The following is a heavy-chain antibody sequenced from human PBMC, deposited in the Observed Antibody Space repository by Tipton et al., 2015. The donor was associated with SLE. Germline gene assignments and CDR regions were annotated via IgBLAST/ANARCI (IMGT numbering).Heavy chain of an antibody. CDR2: ISYDGRT. V-gene: IGHV4-31*02. Sequence: LRLSCTVSGDSMSSGGYYWSWIRQHPGKGLEWIGFISYDGRTKYNPSLKSRVTISLDTSKTQFFLRLSSVTAADTAVYFCARGYCSDGVCYGFGFFDYWGQGNLVTVSS. CDR3: ARGYCSDGVCYGFGFFDY. D-gene: IGHD2-8*01. CDR1: GDSMSSGGYY. J-gene: IGHJ4*02.